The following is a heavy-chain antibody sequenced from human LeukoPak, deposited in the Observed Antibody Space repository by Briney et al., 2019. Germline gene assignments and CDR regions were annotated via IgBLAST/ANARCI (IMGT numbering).Heavy chain of an antibody. J-gene: IGHJ4*02. Sequence: ATVKISCKASGYPFTDHYIHWVHQAPGNGLEWMGQIDPEDGETIYAEKFQGRVTISADTSTDTGYMELSGLRPEDTAMFYCAILRSGWYFDNWGQGTLVTVSS. CDR1: GYPFTDHY. CDR2: IDPEDGET. CDR3: AILRSGWYFDN. V-gene: IGHV1-69-2*01. D-gene: IGHD6-19*01.